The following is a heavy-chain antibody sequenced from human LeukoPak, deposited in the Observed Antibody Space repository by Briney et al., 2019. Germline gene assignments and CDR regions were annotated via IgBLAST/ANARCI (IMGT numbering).Heavy chain of an antibody. J-gene: IGHJ4*02. CDR1: GFTVITND. Sequence: GGSLRLSCAASGFTVITNDMTWVRQAPGKGLEWVSVLYSDGNTKYSDSVQGRFTISTDNSKNTLYLEMNSLSPDDTAGYYCARGVEPLAANTLAYWGQGTLVTVSS. CDR3: ARGVEPLAANTLAY. V-gene: IGHV3-53*01. D-gene: IGHD1-14*01. CDR2: LYSDGNT.